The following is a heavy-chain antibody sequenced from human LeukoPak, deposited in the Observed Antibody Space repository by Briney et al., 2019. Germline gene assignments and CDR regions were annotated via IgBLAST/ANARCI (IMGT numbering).Heavy chain of an antibody. J-gene: IGHJ4*02. CDR1: GSTVSSNY. V-gene: IGHV3-66*01. CDR3: ARGYSSSWYGGADNYFDY. Sequence: GGSLRLSCAASGSTVSSNYMGWVRQAPGTGLEWVSVIYSGDNTYYADSVKGRFTISRDNSKNTLYLQMKSLRAEDTAVYYCARGYSSSWYGGADNYFDYWGQGTLVTVSS. D-gene: IGHD6-13*01. CDR2: IYSGDNT.